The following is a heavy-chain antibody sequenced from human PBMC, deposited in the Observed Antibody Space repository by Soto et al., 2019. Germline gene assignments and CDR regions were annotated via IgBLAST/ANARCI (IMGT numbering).Heavy chain of an antibody. D-gene: IGHD3-22*01. CDR1: GGSISSSSHY. V-gene: IGHV4-39*01. CDR3: ASHSYSYESSGYYWQ. CDR2: IYYSGST. J-gene: IGHJ3*01. Sequence: QLQLQESGPGLMKPSETLSLTCTVSGGSISSSSHYWGWIRQPPGKGLEWIGSIYYSGSTYYNPSLKSRVTISVDTSKTLFSLKLSSVTAADTAVFYCASHSYSYESSGYYWQWGQGTMVPVSA.